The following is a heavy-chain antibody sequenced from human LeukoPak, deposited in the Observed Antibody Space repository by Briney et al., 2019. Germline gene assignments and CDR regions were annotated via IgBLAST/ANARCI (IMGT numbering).Heavy chain of an antibody. Sequence: GGSLRLSCAASGFTFSIYSMNWVRQAPGKGLEWVSYISSRSSTIYYADSVKGRFTISRDNAKNSLYLQMNSLRAEDTAVYYCARALGYCSSASCYYFDNWGQGTLVTVSS. V-gene: IGHV3-48*01. D-gene: IGHD2-2*01. CDR3: ARALGYCSSASCYYFDN. CDR1: GFTFSIYS. CDR2: ISSRSSTI. J-gene: IGHJ4*02.